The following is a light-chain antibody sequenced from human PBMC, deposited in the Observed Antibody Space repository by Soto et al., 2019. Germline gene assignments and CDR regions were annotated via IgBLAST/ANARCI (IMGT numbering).Light chain of an antibody. CDR3: SSYAGSNDFV. CDR2: EVT. V-gene: IGLV2-8*01. CDR1: SGDVGGYNY. J-gene: IGLJ1*01. Sequence: QSALTQPPSASGSPGQSVTISCTGTSGDVGGYNYVSWYQQHPGKVPKLMIYEVTKRPSGVPDRFSGSKSGNTASLTVSGLQAEDEADYYCSSYAGSNDFVFGTGTKVTVL.